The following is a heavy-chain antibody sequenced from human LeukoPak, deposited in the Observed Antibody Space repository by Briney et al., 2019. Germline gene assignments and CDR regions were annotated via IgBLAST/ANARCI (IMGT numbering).Heavy chain of an antibody. CDR3: VKVYATLSYGMDV. D-gene: IGHD3-10*01. Sequence: GGSLRLSCAASGFTFDAYAMHWVRQAPGRGLEWVSGISSKTGITGYADSVRGRFTISRDDAKNFLYLQMDSLRVEDTALYYCVKVYATLSYGMDVWGQGTTVTVSS. J-gene: IGHJ6*02. CDR1: GFTFDAYA. CDR2: ISSKTGIT. V-gene: IGHV3-9*01.